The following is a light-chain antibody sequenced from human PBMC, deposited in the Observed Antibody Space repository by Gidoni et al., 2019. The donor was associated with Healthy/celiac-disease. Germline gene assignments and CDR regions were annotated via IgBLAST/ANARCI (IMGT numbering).Light chain of an antibody. CDR1: QSVSS. V-gene: IGKV3-15*01. Sequence: EIVMTQSPATLSVSPGERATLSCRASQSVSSKPGASTRATGIPARFSGSGSGTEFTLTISSLQSEDFAVYYCQQYNNWPLRTFGQGTKLEIK. J-gene: IGKJ2*01. CDR2: AS. CDR3: QQYNNWPLRT.